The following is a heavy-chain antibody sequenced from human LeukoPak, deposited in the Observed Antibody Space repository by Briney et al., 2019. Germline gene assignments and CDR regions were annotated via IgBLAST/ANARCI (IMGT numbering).Heavy chain of an antibody. Sequence: ASVKVSCKTSGYTFTSYAMHWVRQAPGQRLEWMGWINTDNGNTKFSQKFQGRVTITRDTSASTAFLDLSSLTSEDTAVYYCARDPVSGYFYYGVDVWGQGTTVTVSS. J-gene: IGHJ6*02. CDR1: GYTFTSYA. CDR2: INTDNGNT. CDR3: ARDPVSGYFYYGVDV. D-gene: IGHD6-19*01. V-gene: IGHV1-3*04.